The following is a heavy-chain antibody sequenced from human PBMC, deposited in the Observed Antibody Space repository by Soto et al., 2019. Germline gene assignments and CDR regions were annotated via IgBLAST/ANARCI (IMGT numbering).Heavy chain of an antibody. Sequence: EVQLVESGGGLVQPGGSLRLSCAASGFTFSSYSMNWVRQAPGKGLEWVSYISSSSSTIYYADSVKGRFTISRDNAKNSLYLQMNSLRDEDTAVYYCARSGPAATGGYYYYGMDVWGQGTTVTVSS. D-gene: IGHD2-2*01. J-gene: IGHJ6*02. CDR3: ARSGPAATGGYYYYGMDV. CDR1: GFTFSSYS. V-gene: IGHV3-48*02. CDR2: ISSSSSTI.